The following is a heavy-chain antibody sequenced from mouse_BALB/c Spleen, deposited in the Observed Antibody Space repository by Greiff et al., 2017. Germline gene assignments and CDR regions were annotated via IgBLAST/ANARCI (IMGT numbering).Heavy chain of an antibody. CDR1: GFTFSSYG. CDR2: ISSGSSTI. Sequence: EVMLVESGGDLVKPGGSLKLSCAASGFTFSSYGMSWVRQTPDKRLEWVATISSGSSTIYYADTVKGRFTISRDNPKNTLFLQMTSLRSEDTAMYYCARPTYGVVEGFAYWGQGTLVTVSA. V-gene: IGHV5-6*01. J-gene: IGHJ3*01. D-gene: IGHD1-1*01. CDR3: ARPTYGVVEGFAY.